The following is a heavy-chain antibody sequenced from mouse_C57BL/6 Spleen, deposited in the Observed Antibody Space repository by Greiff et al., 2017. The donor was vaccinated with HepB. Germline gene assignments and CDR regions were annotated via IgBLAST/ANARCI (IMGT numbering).Heavy chain of an antibody. CDR1: GYTFTDYY. D-gene: IGHD2-5*01. V-gene: IGHV1-19*01. CDR2: INPYNGGT. Sequence: VQLQQSGPVLVKPGASVKMSCKASGYTFTDYYMNWVKQSPGKSLEWIGVINPYNGGTSYNQKFKGKATLTVDKSSSTAYMELNSLTSEDSAVYYCARCGSNPYLDYGGQGTTLTVSS. J-gene: IGHJ2*01. CDR3: ARCGSNPYLDY.